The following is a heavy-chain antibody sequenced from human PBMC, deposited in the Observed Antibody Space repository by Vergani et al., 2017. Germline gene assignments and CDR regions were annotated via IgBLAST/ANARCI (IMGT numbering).Heavy chain of an antibody. D-gene: IGHD1-26*01. J-gene: IGHJ4*02. CDR3: VKDAGSYENFFDS. V-gene: IGHV3-23*01. CDR1: GFTFSTYA. Sequence: EVQLLESGGSLKQPGGSVRLSCAASGFTFSTYAMHWVRQAPGKGLDWVSALTGGGGSTYYADSFKGRFIISRDNSRDTLYLQMNSLRPDDTATYYCVKDAGSYENFFDSWGQGTLVTVSS. CDR2: LTGGGGST.